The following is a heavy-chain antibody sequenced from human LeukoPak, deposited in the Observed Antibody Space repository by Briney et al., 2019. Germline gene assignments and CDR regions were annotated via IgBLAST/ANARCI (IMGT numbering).Heavy chain of an antibody. Sequence: SEALSLTCSVFGDSVSSGNYFWGWIRQPPEKGLEWIGNINYIGSSAYNPSLKSRVTVSVDTSKNQFSLKMTSVTAADTALYYCARLTKGRYFDYFFDHWGQGTLITVSS. D-gene: IGHD3-9*01. J-gene: IGHJ4*02. CDR2: INYIGSS. CDR1: GDSVSSGNYF. V-gene: IGHV4-39*01. CDR3: ARLTKGRYFDYFFDH.